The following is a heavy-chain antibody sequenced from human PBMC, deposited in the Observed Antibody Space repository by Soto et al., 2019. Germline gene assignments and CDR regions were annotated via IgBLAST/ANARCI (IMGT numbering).Heavy chain of an antibody. D-gene: IGHD3-22*01. V-gene: IGHV3-7*01. Sequence: GGSLGLSCTASGFTFSSYWMSWVRQAPGKGLEWVANIKQEGTEKYYVDSVKGRFTVSRDNAKNSLYLQMNSLRAEDTSVYYCARIYYDSSGSPLDYWGQGTLVTVSS. CDR1: GFTFSSYW. CDR2: IKQEGTEK. CDR3: ARIYYDSSGSPLDY. J-gene: IGHJ4*02.